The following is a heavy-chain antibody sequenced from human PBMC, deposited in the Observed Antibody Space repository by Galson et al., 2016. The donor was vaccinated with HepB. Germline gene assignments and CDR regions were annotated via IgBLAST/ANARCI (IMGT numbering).Heavy chain of an antibody. J-gene: IGHJ5*02. D-gene: IGHD6-19*01. CDR2: IYYSGTT. V-gene: IGHV4-61*08. CDR1: RGSINSSGYY. CDR3: ARVGRFGGWYEWGWFDP. Sequence: ETLSLTCTVSRGSINSSGYYWGWIRQPPGKGLEWIGHIYYSGTTNYNPSLKSRVTISVDTSKNQFSLKLTSVTTADTAVYFCARVGRFGGWYEWGWFDPWGQGTLVTVSS.